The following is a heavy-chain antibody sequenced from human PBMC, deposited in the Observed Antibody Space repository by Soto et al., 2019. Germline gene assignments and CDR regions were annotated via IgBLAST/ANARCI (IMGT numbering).Heavy chain of an antibody. D-gene: IGHD3-16*01. CDR2: IYYSGST. J-gene: IGHJ4*02. V-gene: IGHV4-59*01. CDR1: GGSINNYY. CDR3: ARLYGGNFDY. Sequence: QVQLQESGPGLVKPSETLTLTCTVSGGSINNYYWSWIRQPPGKGLEWIGYIYYSGSTNYNPSLKSRVTISVDPSKTQVSRMLSSVTAADTALYYCARLYGGNFDYWGQGTLVTVSS.